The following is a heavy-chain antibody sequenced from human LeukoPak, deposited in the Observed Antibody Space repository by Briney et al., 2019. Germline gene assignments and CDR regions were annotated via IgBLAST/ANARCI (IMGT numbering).Heavy chain of an antibody. D-gene: IGHD4-23*01. CDR3: ASLALTGVTTVVTIGYYYYMDV. V-gene: IGHV3-74*01. Sequence: PGGSLRLSCAASGFTFSSYWMHWVRQAPGKGLVWVSRINTDGSSTSYADSVKGRFTISRDNAKNTLYLQMNSLRAEDTAVYYCASLALTGVTTVVTIGYYYYMDVWGKGTTVTVSS. CDR1: GFTFSSYW. CDR2: INTDGSST. J-gene: IGHJ6*03.